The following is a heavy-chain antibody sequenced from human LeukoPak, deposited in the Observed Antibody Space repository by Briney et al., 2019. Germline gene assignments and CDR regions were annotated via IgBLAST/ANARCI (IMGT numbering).Heavy chain of an antibody. CDR1: GFTFSSYW. CDR3: ARDKADYDILTGYYRYYYGMDV. CDR2: IKQDGSEK. D-gene: IGHD3-9*01. V-gene: IGHV3-7*01. Sequence: GGSLRLSCAASGFTFSSYWMSWVRQAPGKGLEWVANIKQDGSEKYYVDSVKGRFTISRDNSKNTLYLQMNSLRAEDTAVYYCARDKADYDILTGYYRYYYGMDVWGQGTTVTVSS. J-gene: IGHJ6*02.